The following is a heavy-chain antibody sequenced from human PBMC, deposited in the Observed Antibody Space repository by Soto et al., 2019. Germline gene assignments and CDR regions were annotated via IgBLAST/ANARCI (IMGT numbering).Heavy chain of an antibody. CDR2: IWFDGGKK. J-gene: IGHJ4*02. Sequence: QVQLVESGGGVVQPGRSLRLSCAASGFTFGNYGMHWVRQAPGKGLEWVAIIWFDGGKKYYAEYVKGRLTISRDNSKNILYLQMSSLRVEDTAVYYCARASGAVVTIDYWGQGTLVTVSS. D-gene: IGHD5-12*01. V-gene: IGHV3-33*01. CDR3: ARASGAVVTIDY. CDR1: GFTFGNYG.